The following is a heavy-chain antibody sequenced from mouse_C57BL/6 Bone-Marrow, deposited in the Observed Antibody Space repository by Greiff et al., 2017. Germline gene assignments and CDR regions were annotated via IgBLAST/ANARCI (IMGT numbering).Heavy chain of an antibody. D-gene: IGHD3-3*01. V-gene: IGHV1-64*01. CDR2: IHPNSGNT. CDR3: AREGGGDVAMDY. J-gene: IGHJ4*01. Sequence: QVQLQESGAELVKPGASVKLSCKASGYTFTSYWMHWVKQRPGQGLEWIGMIHPNSGNTNYNEKFKRKATLTVDKSSSTAYMQLSSLTSEDSAVYYCAREGGGDVAMDYWGQGTSVTVSA. CDR1: GYTFTSYW.